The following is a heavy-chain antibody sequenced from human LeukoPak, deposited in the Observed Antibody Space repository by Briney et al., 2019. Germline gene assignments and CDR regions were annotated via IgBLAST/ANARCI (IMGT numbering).Heavy chain of an antibody. Sequence: KSSETLSLTCTVSGGSINSYWSWIRQPAGKGLEWIGRISGSGTITYNPALQSRLSISIDTSKNQFSLKLSSVTAADTAVYYCARDEDWNDSPRGRAVPIDYWGQGTLVTVSS. D-gene: IGHD1-1*01. J-gene: IGHJ4*02. CDR2: ISGSGTI. CDR3: ARDEDWNDSPRGRAVPIDY. V-gene: IGHV4-4*07. CDR1: GGSINSY.